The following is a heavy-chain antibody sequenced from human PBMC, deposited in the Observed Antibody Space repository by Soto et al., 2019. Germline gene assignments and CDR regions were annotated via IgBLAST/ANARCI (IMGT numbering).Heavy chain of an antibody. CDR1: GFTFSSYA. D-gene: IGHD3-10*01. V-gene: IGHV3-23*01. CDR3: AKGAKITMVRGVIWFDP. J-gene: IGHJ5*02. Sequence: GGSLRLSCAASGFTFSSYAMSWVRQAPGKGLEWVSAISGSGGSTYYADSVKGRFTISRDNSKNTLYLQMNSLRAEDTAVYYCAKGAKITMVRGVIWFDPWGQGTLVTVSS. CDR2: ISGSGGST.